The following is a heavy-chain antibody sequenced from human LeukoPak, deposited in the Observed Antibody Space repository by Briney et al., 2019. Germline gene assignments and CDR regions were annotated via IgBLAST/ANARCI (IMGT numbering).Heavy chain of an antibody. Sequence: TGGSLRLSCAASGFTFSSYSMNWVRQAPGKGLEWVSSISSSSSYIYYADSVKGRFTISRDNAKNSLYLQMNSLRAEDTAVYYCARRRSNYDILTGFYFDYWGQGILVSV. J-gene: IGHJ4*02. CDR3: ARRRSNYDILTGFYFDY. D-gene: IGHD3-9*01. V-gene: IGHV3-21*01. CDR2: ISSSSSYI. CDR1: GFTFSSYS.